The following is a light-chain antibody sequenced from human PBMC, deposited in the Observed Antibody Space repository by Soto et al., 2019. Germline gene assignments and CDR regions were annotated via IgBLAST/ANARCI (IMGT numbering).Light chain of an antibody. CDR3: QQYNNWPLT. CDR2: DAS. CDR1: QSSSSS. J-gene: IGKJ4*01. V-gene: IGKV3D-15*01. Sequence: EIVLTQSPGTLSFSTGKKATLSCRASQSSSSSSLAWYQQKSGQPPRLLIYDASTRATGFPARFSGSGSGTEFTLTISSLQSEDFAVYYCQQYNNWPLTFGGGTKVDI.